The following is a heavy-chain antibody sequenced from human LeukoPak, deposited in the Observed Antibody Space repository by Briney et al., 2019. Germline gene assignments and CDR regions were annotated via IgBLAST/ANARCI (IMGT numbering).Heavy chain of an antibody. CDR3: ARRRTTGLSGYMDV. CDR1: GGSISGYY. V-gene: IGHV4-59*08. D-gene: IGHD2-2*01. CDR2: ISDSGTP. J-gene: IGHJ6*03. Sequence: PSETLSLTSTVSGGSISGYYWSWIRHPPGKGLEWIGDISDSGTPNYNPSLEPRVIISVGTAKKQFSLKLTSVTAADAAVYYCARRRTTGLSGYMDVWGKGTTVTVSS.